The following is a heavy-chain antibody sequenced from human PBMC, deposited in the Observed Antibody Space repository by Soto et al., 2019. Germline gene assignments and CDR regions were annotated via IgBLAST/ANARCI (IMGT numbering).Heavy chain of an antibody. CDR1: GYTFTSYY. Sequence: ASVKVSCKASGYTFTSYYMHWVRQAPGQGLEWMGIINPSGSSTSYAQKFQGRVTMTRDTSTSTVYMELSSLSSEDTAVYYCARGGLLYSSSWFVWFDPWGQGTLVTVSS. V-gene: IGHV1-46*01. CDR2: INPSGSST. D-gene: IGHD6-13*01. CDR3: ARGGLLYSSSWFVWFDP. J-gene: IGHJ5*02.